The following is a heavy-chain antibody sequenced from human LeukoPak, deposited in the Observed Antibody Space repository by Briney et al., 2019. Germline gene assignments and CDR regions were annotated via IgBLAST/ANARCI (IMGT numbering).Heavy chain of an antibody. D-gene: IGHD2-15*01. CDR2: ISSSGSTI. CDR3: ARVSSWQLLNDAFDI. CDR1: GFTFSSYE. Sequence: GGSLRLSCAASGFTFSSYEMNWVRQAPGKGLEWVSYISSSGSTIYYADSVKGRFTISRDNAKNSLCLQMNSLRAEDTAVYYCARVSSWQLLNDAFDIWGQGTMVTVSS. J-gene: IGHJ3*02. V-gene: IGHV3-48*03.